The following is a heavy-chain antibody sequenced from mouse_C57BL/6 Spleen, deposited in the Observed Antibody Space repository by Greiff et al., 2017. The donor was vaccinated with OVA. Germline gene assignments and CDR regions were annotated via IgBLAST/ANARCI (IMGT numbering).Heavy chain of an antibody. CDR1: GYTFTSYW. CDR3: ARLAAQAIAY. D-gene: IGHD3-2*02. CDR2: IDPSDSST. V-gene: IGHV1-50*01. Sequence: VQLQQPGAELVKPGASVKLSCKASGYTFTSYWMQWVKQRPGQGLEWIGEIDPSDSSTNYNQKFKGKATLTVDKSSSTAYMQLSSLTSEDSAVYYCARLAAQAIAYWGQGTLVTVSA. J-gene: IGHJ3*01.